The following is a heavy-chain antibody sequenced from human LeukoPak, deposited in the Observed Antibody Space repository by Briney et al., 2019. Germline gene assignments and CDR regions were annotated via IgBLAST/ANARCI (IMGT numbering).Heavy chain of an antibody. J-gene: IGHJ5*02. Sequence: SETLSLTCAVYGGSFSGYYWSWIRQPPGKGLEWIGEINHSGSTNYNPSLKSRVTISVDTSKNQFSLKLSSVTAADTAVYYCARGVGAKVNWFDPWGQGTLVTVSS. V-gene: IGHV4-34*01. D-gene: IGHD1-26*01. CDR1: GGSFSGYY. CDR3: ARGVGAKVNWFDP. CDR2: INHSGST.